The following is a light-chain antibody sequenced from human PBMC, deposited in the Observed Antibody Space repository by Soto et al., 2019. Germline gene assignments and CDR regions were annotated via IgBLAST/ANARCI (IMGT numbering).Light chain of an antibody. Sequence: QSVLTQPPSASGTPGQRVTISCSGSTSNIGSKTVRWYQQLPGSAPRVLIYNNNERPSGVPDRFSGSKSGTSASLAISVLQSEDEADYYCSTWDDSLPAVFGGGTKLTVL. CDR2: NNN. J-gene: IGLJ2*01. CDR3: STWDDSLPAV. CDR1: TSNIGSKT. V-gene: IGLV1-44*01.